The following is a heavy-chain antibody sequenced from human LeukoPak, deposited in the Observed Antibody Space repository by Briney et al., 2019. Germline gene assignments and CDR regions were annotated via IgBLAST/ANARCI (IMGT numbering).Heavy chain of an antibody. D-gene: IGHD5-24*01. CDR3: ARSGGRDGYNFDY. CDR1: GASISSYY. J-gene: IGHJ4*02. CDR2: ISYSGST. V-gene: IGHV4-59*01. Sequence: SETLSLTCTVSGASISSYYWSWIRQPPGKGLKWIGYISYSGSTNYNPSLKSRVTISVDTSKNQFSLKLSSVTAADTAVYYCARSGGRDGYNFDYWGQGTLVTVSS.